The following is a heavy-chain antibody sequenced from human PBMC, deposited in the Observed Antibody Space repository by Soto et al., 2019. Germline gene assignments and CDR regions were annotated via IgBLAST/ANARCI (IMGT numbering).Heavy chain of an antibody. D-gene: IGHD3-22*01. V-gene: IGHV1-69*01. CDR3: ARMRRDSSGYWPATRMDV. CDR1: GGTFSSYA. CDR2: IIPIFGTA. J-gene: IGHJ6*02. Sequence: QVQLVQSGAEVKKPGSSVKVSCKASGGTFSSYAISWVRQAPGQGLEWMGGIIPIFGTANYAQKFQGRVTITADESTRKDYMEMSSLRSEDTAVYYCARMRRDSSGYWPATRMDVWGQGTTVTVSS.